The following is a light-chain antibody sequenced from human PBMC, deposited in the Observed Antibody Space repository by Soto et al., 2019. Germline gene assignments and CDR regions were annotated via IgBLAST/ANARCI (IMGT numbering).Light chain of an antibody. CDR1: QSVSSN. V-gene: IGKV3-15*01. CDR2: GAS. Sequence: EIVMTQSPATLSVSPGERATLSCRASQSVSSNLAWYQQKPGQAPRLLIYGASSRAIGIPARFSGSGSGTEFTLTISSLQSEDFAIYYCQQYNNWPRTFGQGTKVEIK. CDR3: QQYNNWPRT. J-gene: IGKJ1*01.